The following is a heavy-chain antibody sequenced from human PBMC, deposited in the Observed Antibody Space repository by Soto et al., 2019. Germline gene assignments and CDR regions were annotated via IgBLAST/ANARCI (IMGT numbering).Heavy chain of an antibody. CDR3: AMWAYCSSNSCYRRDYYYYGMDV. CDR2: INPNSGGT. Sequence: ASVKVSCKASGYTFTGYYMHWVRQAPGQGLEWMGWINPNSGGTNYAQKFQGRVTMTRDTSISTAYMELSRLRSDDTAVYYCAMWAYCSSNSCYRRDYYYYGMDVWGQGTTVTVSS. CDR1: GYTFTGYY. D-gene: IGHD2-2*01. V-gene: IGHV1-2*02. J-gene: IGHJ6*02.